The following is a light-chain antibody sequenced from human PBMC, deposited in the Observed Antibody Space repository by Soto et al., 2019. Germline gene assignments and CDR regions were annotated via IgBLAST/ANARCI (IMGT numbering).Light chain of an antibody. CDR2: AAS. J-gene: IGKJ4*01. V-gene: IGKV1-39*01. Sequence: DIQMTQSPSSLPASVGDRVTMTCRASQTICTFLNWYQLKPGTPPKLLIYAASRLQSGVPSRFSGSGSGTDFALTISSLQPEDFATYYCQQSSRTSPVTFGGGTKVEIK. CDR1: QTICTF. CDR3: QQSSRTSPVT.